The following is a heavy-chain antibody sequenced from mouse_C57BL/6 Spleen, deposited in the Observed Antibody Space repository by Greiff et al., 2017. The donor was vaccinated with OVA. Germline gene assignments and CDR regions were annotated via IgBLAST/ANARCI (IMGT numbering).Heavy chain of an antibody. CDR1: GFSLTSYG. Sequence: VQGVESGPGLVQPSQSLSITCTVSGFSLTSYGVHWVRQSPGKGLEWLGVIWSGGSTDYNAAFISRLSISKDNSKSQVFFKMNSLQADDTAIYYCARPLSPSHYYAMDYWGQGTSVTVSS. CDR2: IWSGGST. D-gene: IGHD3-2*02. V-gene: IGHV2-2*01. J-gene: IGHJ4*01. CDR3: ARPLSPSHYYAMDY.